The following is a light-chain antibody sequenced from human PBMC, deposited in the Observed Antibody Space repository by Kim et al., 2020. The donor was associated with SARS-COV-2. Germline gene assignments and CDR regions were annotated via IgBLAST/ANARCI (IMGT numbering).Light chain of an antibody. J-gene: IGKJ5*01. CDR2: LGS. CDR3: MQALQTPIT. V-gene: IGKV2-28*01. CDR1: QSLLHSNGYNY. Sequence: PASISCRSSQSLLHSNGYNYLDWYLQKPGQSPQLLIYLGSNRASGVPDRFSGSGSGTDFTLKISRVEAEDVGLYYCMQALQTPITFGQGTRLEIK.